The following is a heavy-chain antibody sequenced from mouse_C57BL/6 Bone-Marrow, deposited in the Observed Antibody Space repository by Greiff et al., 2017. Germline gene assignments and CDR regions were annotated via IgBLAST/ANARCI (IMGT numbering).Heavy chain of an antibody. Sequence: VQLQQPGAELVKPGASVKLSCKASGYTFTSYWMHWVKQRPGQGLEWIGMIHPNSGSTNYNEKFKSKATLTVDKSSSTAYMQLSSLTSENSAVYYGARGYYCSRYVDVWGTGTTVTVSS. CDR3: ARGYYCSRYVDV. CDR2: IHPNSGST. V-gene: IGHV1-64*01. CDR1: GYTFTSYW. J-gene: IGHJ1*03. D-gene: IGHD1-1*01.